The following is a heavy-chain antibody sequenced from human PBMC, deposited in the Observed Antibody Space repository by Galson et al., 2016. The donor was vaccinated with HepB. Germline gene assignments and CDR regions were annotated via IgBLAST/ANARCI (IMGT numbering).Heavy chain of an antibody. Sequence: SLRLSCAASGFSFSSFAMHWVRQAPGKGLEWVAFISYDGSKKYYADSVKGRFTISRDNSKNTLDLQMNSLTAEDTAVYYCARVPDDSGSYDNDAFDLWGQGTMVTVSA. D-gene: IGHD1-26*01. V-gene: IGHV3-30-3*01. CDR2: ISYDGSKK. CDR1: GFSFSSFA. CDR3: ARVPDDSGSYDNDAFDL. J-gene: IGHJ3*01.